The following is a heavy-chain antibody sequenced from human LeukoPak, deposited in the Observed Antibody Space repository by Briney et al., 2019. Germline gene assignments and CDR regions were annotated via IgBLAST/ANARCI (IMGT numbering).Heavy chain of an antibody. V-gene: IGHV4-59*01. Sequence: SETLSLTCAVSGGSISSYYWSWIRQPPGKGLEWIGYIYYSGSTNYNPSLKSRVTISVDTSKNQFSLKLSSVTAADTAVYYCARVHCSGGSCYSLDYYCYYGMDVWGKGTTVTVSS. CDR2: IYYSGST. D-gene: IGHD2-15*01. J-gene: IGHJ6*04. CDR3: ARVHCSGGSCYSLDYYCYYGMDV. CDR1: GGSISSYY.